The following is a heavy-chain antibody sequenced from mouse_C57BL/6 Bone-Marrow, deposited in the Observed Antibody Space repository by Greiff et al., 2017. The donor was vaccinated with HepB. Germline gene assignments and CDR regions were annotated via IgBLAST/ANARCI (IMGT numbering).Heavy chain of an antibody. D-gene: IGHD1-1*01. J-gene: IGHJ3*01. Sequence: QVQLKESGAELAKPGASVKLSCKASGYTFTSYWMHWVKQRPGQGLEWIGYINPSSGYTKYNQKFKDKATLTADKSSSTAYMQLSSLTYEDSAVYYCAKRVFIYYYDSSYAWFAYWGQGTLVTVSA. V-gene: IGHV1-7*01. CDR3: AKRVFIYYYDSSYAWFAY. CDR2: INPSSGYT. CDR1: GYTFTSYW.